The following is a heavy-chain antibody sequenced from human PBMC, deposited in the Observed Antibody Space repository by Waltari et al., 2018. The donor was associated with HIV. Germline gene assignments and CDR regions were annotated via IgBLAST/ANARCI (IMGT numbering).Heavy chain of an antibody. Sequence: QLQLQESGPGLVKPSETLSLTCTVSGGSISRSSYYLGWIRQPPGKGLEWIGSIYYSGSTYYNPSLKSRVTISVDTSKNQFSLKLSSVTAADTAVYYCASTIAVAGGDYWGQGTLVTVSS. J-gene: IGHJ4*02. V-gene: IGHV4-39*01. D-gene: IGHD6-19*01. CDR2: IYYSGST. CDR3: ASTIAVAGGDY. CDR1: GGSISRSSYY.